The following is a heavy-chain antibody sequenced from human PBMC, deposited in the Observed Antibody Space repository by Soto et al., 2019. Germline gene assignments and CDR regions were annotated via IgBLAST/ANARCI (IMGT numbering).Heavy chain of an antibody. CDR1: GDTVSTNSAA. D-gene: IGHD2-15*01. CDR3: ARYWGDGSVNHYYDMDD. Sequence: PSQTLSLTCAISGDTVSTNSAAWNWLRHSPSRGLEWLGRTYFRSTWYNDYAVSVKGRIRIDPDTSKNKFSLQVKSVPPEYTAANYCARYWGDGSVNHYYDMDDWVPVTTFTIS. CDR2: TYFRSTWYN. V-gene: IGHV6-1*01. J-gene: IGHJ6*02.